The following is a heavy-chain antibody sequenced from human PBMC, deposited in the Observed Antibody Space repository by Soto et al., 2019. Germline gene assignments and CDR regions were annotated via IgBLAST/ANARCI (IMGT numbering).Heavy chain of an antibody. CDR1: GFTFSNAW. Sequence: EVQLVESGGGLVKPGGSLRLSCAASGFTFSNAWMSWVRQAPGKGLEWVGRIKSKTDGGTTDYAAPVKGRFTISRDDSKNTLYLQMNSLKTEDTAVYYCTTDRHYYGSGSRNWFDPWGQGTLVTVSS. CDR3: TTDRHYYGSGSRNWFDP. D-gene: IGHD3-10*01. J-gene: IGHJ5*02. CDR2: IKSKTDGGTT. V-gene: IGHV3-15*01.